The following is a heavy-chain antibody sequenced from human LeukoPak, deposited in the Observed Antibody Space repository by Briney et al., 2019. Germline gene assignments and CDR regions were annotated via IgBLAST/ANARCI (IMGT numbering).Heavy chain of an antibody. Sequence: SETLSLTCTVSGGSISSYYWSWIRQPAGKGLEWIGRIYTSGSTNYNPSLKSRVTISVDTSKNQFSLKLSSVTAADTAVYYCARGFIFSYCSGGSCYSDWYFDLWGRGTLVTVSS. D-gene: IGHD2-15*01. CDR1: GGSISSYY. J-gene: IGHJ2*01. V-gene: IGHV4-4*07. CDR2: IYTSGST. CDR3: ARGFIFSYCSGGSCYSDWYFDL.